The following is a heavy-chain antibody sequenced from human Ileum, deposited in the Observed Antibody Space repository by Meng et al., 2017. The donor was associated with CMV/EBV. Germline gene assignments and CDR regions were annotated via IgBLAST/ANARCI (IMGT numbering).Heavy chain of an antibody. CDR2: INPKSGGI. CDR3: QRGRSGEPTDY. CDR1: GYMCSGYY. Sequence: SCKTSGYMCSGYYMYWVRQAPGQSLEYWGRINPKSGGIDYTQNFQGRLTMSMDTSINTVYMDLSSLRSDDTAVYYCQRGRSGEPTDYWGQGTLVTVSS. V-gene: IGHV1-2*06. J-gene: IGHJ4*02. D-gene: IGHD6-19*01.